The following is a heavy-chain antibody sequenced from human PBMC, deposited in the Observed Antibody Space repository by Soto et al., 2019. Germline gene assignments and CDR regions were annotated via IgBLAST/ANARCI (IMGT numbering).Heavy chain of an antibody. Sequence: PGGSLRLSCAASGFSFSSYWMNWVRQAPGKGLEWVSYISSSGSTIYYADSVKGRFTISRDNAKNSLYLQMNSLRAEDTAVYYCARGHSSSPNWFDPWGQGTLVTVSS. CDR3: ARGHSSSPNWFDP. V-gene: IGHV3-48*04. CDR1: GFSFSSYW. D-gene: IGHD6-6*01. CDR2: ISSSGSTI. J-gene: IGHJ5*02.